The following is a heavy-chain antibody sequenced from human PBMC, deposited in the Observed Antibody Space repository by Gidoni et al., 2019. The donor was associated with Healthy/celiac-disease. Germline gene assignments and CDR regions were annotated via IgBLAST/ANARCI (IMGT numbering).Heavy chain of an antibody. V-gene: IGHV1-3*01. CDR3: ARERYNWNDVFDY. J-gene: IGHJ4*02. CDR2: INAGNGNT. D-gene: IGHD1-20*01. CDR1: GYTFTSYA. Sequence: QVQLVQSGAEVKKSGASVKVSCKASGYTFTSYAMHWVRQAPGQRLEWMGWINAGNGNTKYSQKFQGRVTITRDTSASTAYMELSSLRSEDTAVYYCARERYNWNDVFDYWGQGTLVTVSS.